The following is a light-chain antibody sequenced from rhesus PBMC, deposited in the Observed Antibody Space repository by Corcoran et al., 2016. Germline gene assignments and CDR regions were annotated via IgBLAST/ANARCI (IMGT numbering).Light chain of an antibody. CDR3: QQYRSSPYS. CDR1: QSISSW. V-gene: IGKV1-22*01. J-gene: IGKJ2*01. CDR2: KAS. Sequence: DIQMTQSPSSLSASVGDTVTITCRASQSISSWLAWYQQKPGTAPKLLLHKASSLQSGVPSRFRGSGSGTDFTLTISSLQSEDFATYYCQQYRSSPYSFGQGTKVEIK.